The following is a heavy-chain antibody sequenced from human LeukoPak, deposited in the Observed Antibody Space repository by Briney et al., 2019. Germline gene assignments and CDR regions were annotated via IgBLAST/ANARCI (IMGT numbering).Heavy chain of an antibody. CDR2: ISSNGGST. Sequence: GGSLRLSCAASGFTFSSYAMHWVRQAPGKGLEYVSAISSNGGSTYYANSVKGRFTISRDNSKNTLYLQMGSLRAEDMAVYYCARGGKGGSYYAHFDYWGQGTLVTVSS. V-gene: IGHV3-64*01. J-gene: IGHJ4*02. D-gene: IGHD1-26*01. CDR1: GFTFSSYA. CDR3: ARGGKGGSYYAHFDY.